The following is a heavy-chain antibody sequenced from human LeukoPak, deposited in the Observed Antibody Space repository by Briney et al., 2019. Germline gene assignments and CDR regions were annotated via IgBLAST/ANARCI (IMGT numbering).Heavy chain of an antibody. CDR3: ARHRGRGYGDLWGLDV. CDR2: IYPGDSDT. J-gene: IGHJ6*02. CDR1: GXSFTSYW. Sequence: GESLKISFRGFGXSFTSYWIAWVRQMPGKGLEWMGIIYPGDSDTRYSPSFQGQVTISADRSISTAYLQWSSLKASDTAIYYCARHRGRGYGDLWGLDVWGQGTTVTVSS. V-gene: IGHV5-51*01. D-gene: IGHD4-17*01.